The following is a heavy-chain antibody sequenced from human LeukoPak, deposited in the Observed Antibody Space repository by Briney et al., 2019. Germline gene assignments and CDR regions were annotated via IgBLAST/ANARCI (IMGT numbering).Heavy chain of an antibody. Sequence: ASVKVSCKASGYTFTSYYMHWVRRAPGQGLEWMGWINPNSGGTNYAQKFQGRVTMTRDTSIGTAYMELSRLRSDDTAVYYCARGPPTIFGVVIMDCYYGMDVWVQGTTVTVSS. J-gene: IGHJ6*02. D-gene: IGHD3-3*01. V-gene: IGHV1-2*02. CDR3: ARGPPTIFGVVIMDCYYGMDV. CDR1: GYTFTSYY. CDR2: INPNSGGT.